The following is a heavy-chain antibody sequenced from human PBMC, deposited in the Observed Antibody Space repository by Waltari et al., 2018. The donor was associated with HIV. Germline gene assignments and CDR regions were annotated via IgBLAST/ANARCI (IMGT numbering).Heavy chain of an antibody. V-gene: IGHV3-49*05. CDR1: GFTFGDYA. Sequence: EVQLVESGGGLVSPGRSLTLSCTASGFTFGDYAMSWFRQPPGKGLEWVGFIRRKDDGGTTEYAASVKGRVVISRDNSKSIVYLQMNTLKTEDTALYYCSRGSAWTDYWGQGTLVTVSS. J-gene: IGHJ4*02. D-gene: IGHD1-1*01. CDR2: IRRKDDGGTT. CDR3: SRGSAWTDY.